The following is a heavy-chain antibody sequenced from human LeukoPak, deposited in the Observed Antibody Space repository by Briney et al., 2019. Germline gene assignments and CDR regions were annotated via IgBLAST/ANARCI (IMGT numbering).Heavy chain of an antibody. J-gene: IGHJ5*02. CDR3: ARVNLRGSNYNWFDP. CDR1: GGTFLSHT. CDR2: ITPVIETA. Sequence: SVKVSCKTSGGTFLSHTFSRVRQAPGKGLEWMGKITPVIETANYAQTFQGRVSIYADKSTTTVYMDLSGLRPDDTAVYYCARVNLRGSNYNWFDPWGQGTRVTVSS. D-gene: IGHD3-10*01. V-gene: IGHV1-69*08.